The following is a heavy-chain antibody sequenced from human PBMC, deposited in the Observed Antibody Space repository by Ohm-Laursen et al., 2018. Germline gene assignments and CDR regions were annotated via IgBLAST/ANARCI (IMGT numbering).Heavy chain of an antibody. J-gene: IGHJ5*02. D-gene: IGHD3-10*01. CDR3: ARRTPGGWFDP. CDR2: FYTGGTT. V-gene: IGHV4-4*08. Sequence: TLSLTCTVSGGSVSHYYWSWIRQVPGKGLEWIGRFYTGGTTNYNPSLKSRVTISVNTSRNQVSLKLSSVTAADTAVYYCARRTPGGWFDPWGQGTLVTVFS. CDR1: GGSVSHYY.